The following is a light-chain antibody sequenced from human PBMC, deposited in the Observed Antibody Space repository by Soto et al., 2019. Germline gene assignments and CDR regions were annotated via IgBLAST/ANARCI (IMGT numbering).Light chain of an antibody. CDR1: QSISSW. V-gene: IGKV1-5*01. J-gene: IGKJ2*01. CDR2: DAS. Sequence: DIQMTQSPSTLSASVGDRVTITCRASQSISSWLAWYQQKPGKAPKLLIFDASSLESGVPSGFSGSGSGTEVTLTISSLKPDDFETYYCQQYNDFFYTFGQGTKVDIK. CDR3: QQYNDFFYT.